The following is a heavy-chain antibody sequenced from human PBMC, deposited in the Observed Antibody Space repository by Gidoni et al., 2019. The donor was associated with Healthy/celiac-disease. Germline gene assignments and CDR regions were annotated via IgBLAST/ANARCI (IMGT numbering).Heavy chain of an antibody. CDR3: ARRSYGVVVVTDAFDI. J-gene: IGHJ3*02. Sequence: EVQLVQSGAEVKKPGESLKISCKGSGYSFTSYWIGWVRQMPGKGLEWMGIIYPGDSDTRYSPSFQGQVTISADKSISTACLQWSSLKASDTAMYYCARRSYGVVVVTDAFDIWGQGTMVTVSS. V-gene: IGHV5-51*03. CDR2: IYPGDSDT. D-gene: IGHD3-22*01. CDR1: GYSFTSYW.